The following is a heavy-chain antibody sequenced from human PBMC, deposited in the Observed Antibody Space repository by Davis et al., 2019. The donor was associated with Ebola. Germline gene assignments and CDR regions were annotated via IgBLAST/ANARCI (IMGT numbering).Heavy chain of an antibody. CDR3: AKAGYSYGTDYYYYGMDV. CDR2: ISGSGGST. Sequence: PGGSLRLSCAASGFTFSSYAMSWVRQAPGKGLEWVSAISGSGGSTYYADSVKGRFTISRDNSKNTLYLQMNSLRAEDTAVYYCAKAGYSYGTDYYYYGMDVWGKGTTVTVSS. J-gene: IGHJ6*04. CDR1: GFTFSSYA. D-gene: IGHD5-18*01. V-gene: IGHV3-23*01.